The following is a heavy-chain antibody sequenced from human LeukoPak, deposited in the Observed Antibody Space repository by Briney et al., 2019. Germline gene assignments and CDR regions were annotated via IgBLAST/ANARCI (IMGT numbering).Heavy chain of an antibody. V-gene: IGHV3-21*01. Sequence: GGSLRLSCAASGFTFSSYAMSWVRQPPGKGLEWVSSITSSSSYIYYADSVKGRFTISRDNAKNSLYLQMNSLRAEDTAVYYCAREMLAAVAAQSWGQGTLVTVSS. CDR2: ITSSSSYI. CDR1: GFTFSSYA. CDR3: AREMLAAVAAQS. D-gene: IGHD6-19*01. J-gene: IGHJ5*02.